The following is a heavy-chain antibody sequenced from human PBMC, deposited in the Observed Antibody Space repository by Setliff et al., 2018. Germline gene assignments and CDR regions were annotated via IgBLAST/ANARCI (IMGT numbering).Heavy chain of an antibody. J-gene: IGHJ3*01. D-gene: IGHD3-3*01. CDR3: ARDRFYNSWSGTSITAPHYAFDV. CDR2: INPSGGLT. Sequence: ASVKVSCKASGYTLSKYYMHWVRQAPGQGLEWMGIINPSGGLTKYAQKFQGRVTMTSDTSTKTVYLEVSSLRSEDTAVYFCARDRFYNSWSGTSITAPHYAFDVWGKGTMVTVSS. V-gene: IGHV1-46*03. CDR1: GYTLSKYY.